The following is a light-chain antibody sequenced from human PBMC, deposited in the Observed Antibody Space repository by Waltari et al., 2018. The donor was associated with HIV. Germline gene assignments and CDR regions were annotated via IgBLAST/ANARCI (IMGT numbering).Light chain of an antibody. CDR3: HQYGSAHPLT. Sequence: EIVFTQSPDTLSLSPGESVTLSCRASPSLSSTYLAWYQQKPGRGPRLIIYGASSRATGIPDRFSGSGSGTDFTLTINRLEPEDFAVYYCHQYGSAHPLTFGGGTKVEIK. CDR1: PSLSSTY. V-gene: IGKV3-20*01. CDR2: GAS. J-gene: IGKJ4*01.